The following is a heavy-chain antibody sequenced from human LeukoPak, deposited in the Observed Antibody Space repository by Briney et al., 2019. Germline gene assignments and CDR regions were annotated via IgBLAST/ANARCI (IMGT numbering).Heavy chain of an antibody. Sequence: ASVKVSCKASGYTFTNYYMHWVRQAPGQGLEWMGIINPSGGSTSYAQKFQGRVTMTRDTSTSTVYMELSSLRSEDTAVYYCARDLEGSSFTWIQSSTPHAFDYWGQGTLVTVSS. V-gene: IGHV1-46*01. D-gene: IGHD5-18*01. CDR2: INPSGGST. CDR1: GYTFTNYY. J-gene: IGHJ4*02. CDR3: ARDLEGSSFTWIQSSTPHAFDY.